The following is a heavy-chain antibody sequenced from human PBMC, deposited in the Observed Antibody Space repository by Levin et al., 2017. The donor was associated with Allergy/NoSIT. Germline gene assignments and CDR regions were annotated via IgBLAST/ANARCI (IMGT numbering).Heavy chain of an antibody. J-gene: IGHJ5*02. CDR1: GGSFSGYY. V-gene: IGHV4-34*01. D-gene: IGHD3-10*01. CDR2: INHSGST. CDR3: ARGRGEAQEVLFVWFDP. Sequence: SETLSLTCAVYGGSFSGYYWSWIRQPPGKGLEWIGEINHSGSTNYNPSLKSRVTISVDTSKNQFSLKLSSVTAADTAVYYCARGRGEAQEVLFVWFDPWGQGTLVTVSS.